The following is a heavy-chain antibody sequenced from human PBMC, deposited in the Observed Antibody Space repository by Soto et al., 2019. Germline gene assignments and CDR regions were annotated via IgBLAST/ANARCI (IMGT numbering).Heavy chain of an antibody. CDR1: GYTLTELS. V-gene: IGHV1-24*01. J-gene: IGHJ3*02. D-gene: IGHD2-15*01. CDR2: FDPEDGET. Sequence: GASVKVSCKVSGYTLTELSIHWVRQAPGKGLEWMGGFDPEDGETIYAQKFQGRVTMTEDTSTDTAYMELSSLRSEDTAVYYCATADPRLDIVVVVAATSGAFDIWGQGTMVTVSS. CDR3: ATADPRLDIVVVVAATSGAFDI.